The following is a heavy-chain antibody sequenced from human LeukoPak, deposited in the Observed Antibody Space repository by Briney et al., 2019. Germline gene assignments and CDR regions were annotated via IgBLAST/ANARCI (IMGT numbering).Heavy chain of an antibody. CDR2: IKPDGSEK. CDR1: GGSISSSSHY. CDR3: ARDSGSGGP. Sequence: PSETLSLTCTVSGGSISSSSHYWGWIRQPPGKGLEWVAHIKPDGSEKNYVDSVKGRFTLFRDDAKNSVYLQMNSLRVEDTAVYYCARDSGSGGPWGQGTPVTVSS. V-gene: IGHV3-7*01. D-gene: IGHD6-19*01. J-gene: IGHJ5*02.